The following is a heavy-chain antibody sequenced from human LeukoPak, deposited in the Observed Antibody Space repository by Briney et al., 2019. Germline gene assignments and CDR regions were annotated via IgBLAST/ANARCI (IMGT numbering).Heavy chain of an antibody. D-gene: IGHD4-11*01. CDR1: GGSFSGYF. CDR3: ARVGGEADYTTGFDY. J-gene: IGHJ4*02. CDR2: INHSGST. Sequence: PSETLSLTCAVYGGSFSGYFWTWIRQPPGKGLEWIGEINHSGSTSYNPSLKSRVTISADPSKNQFSLKLSSVTAADTAVYYCARVGGEADYTTGFDYWGQGTLVTVSS. V-gene: IGHV4-34*01.